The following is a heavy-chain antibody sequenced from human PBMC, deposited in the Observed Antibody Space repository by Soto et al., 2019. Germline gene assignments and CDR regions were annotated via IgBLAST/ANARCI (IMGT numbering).Heavy chain of an antibody. D-gene: IGHD2-2*01. J-gene: IGHJ4*02. CDR3: ARGKYDIVVVPAAMGLNY. CDR1: GGTFSSYT. V-gene: IGHV1-69*02. Sequence: QVQLVQSGAEVKKPGSSVKVSCKASGGTFSSYTISWVRQAPGQGLEWMGRIIPILGIANYAQKFQGRVTITADKSTSTAYMELSSLRSEDTAVYYCARGKYDIVVVPAAMGLNYWGQGTLVTFSS. CDR2: IIPILGIA.